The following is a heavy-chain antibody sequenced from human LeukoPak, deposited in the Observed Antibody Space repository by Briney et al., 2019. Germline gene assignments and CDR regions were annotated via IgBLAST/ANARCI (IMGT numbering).Heavy chain of an antibody. CDR3: AREGEYYSESGNLVDASDV. Sequence: GASVKVSCKASGGTFSSYAISWVRQAPGQGLEWMGGIIPIFGTANYAQKFQGRVTITADTSTYTAFMEMSSLTSEDTAMYYCAREGEYYSESGNLVDASDVWGQGTMVTVSA. CDR2: IIPIFGTA. J-gene: IGHJ3*01. D-gene: IGHD3-10*01. V-gene: IGHV1-69*06. CDR1: GGTFSSYA.